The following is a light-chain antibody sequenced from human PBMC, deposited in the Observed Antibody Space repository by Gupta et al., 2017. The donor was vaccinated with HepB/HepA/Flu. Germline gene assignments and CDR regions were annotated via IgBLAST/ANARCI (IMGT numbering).Light chain of an antibody. CDR1: QSISSY. CDR2: DAS. Sequence: EIVLTQSPATLSLSPGERATLSCRASQSISSYLAWYQQKPGQAPRLLIYDASNRATGIPARCSGSGSGTDLTLTISGLEQEDFAGYYCQQRSNWPPWTFGQGTRVEIK. J-gene: IGKJ1*01. CDR3: QQRSNWPPWT. V-gene: IGKV3-11*01.